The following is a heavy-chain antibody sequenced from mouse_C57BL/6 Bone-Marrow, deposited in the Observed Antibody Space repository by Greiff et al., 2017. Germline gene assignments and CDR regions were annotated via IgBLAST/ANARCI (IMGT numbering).Heavy chain of an antibody. Sequence: VQLQQSGPVLVKPGASVKMSCKASGYTFTDYYMNWVKQSHGKSLEWIGVINRYNGGTSYNQTFKGQATLTVDKTTRPAFMVLNSLTSENSSVYYGARREGCSCCDYWGQGTTLTVSS. CDR1: GYTFTDYY. CDR2: INRYNGGT. V-gene: IGHV1-19*01. J-gene: IGHJ2*01. CDR3: ARREGCSCCDY.